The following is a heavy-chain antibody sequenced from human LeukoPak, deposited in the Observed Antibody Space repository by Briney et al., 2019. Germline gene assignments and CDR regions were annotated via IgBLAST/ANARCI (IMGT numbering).Heavy chain of an antibody. Sequence: SVKVSCKASGGTFSSYAISWVRQAPGQGLEWMGGIIPIFGTANYAQKFQGRVTITADKSTSTAYMELRSLRSDDTAVYYCARVELSSSWYFDYYYYYMDVWGKGTTVTISS. D-gene: IGHD6-13*01. J-gene: IGHJ6*03. CDR3: ARVELSSSWYFDYYYYYMDV. CDR1: GGTFSSYA. CDR2: IIPIFGTA. V-gene: IGHV1-69*06.